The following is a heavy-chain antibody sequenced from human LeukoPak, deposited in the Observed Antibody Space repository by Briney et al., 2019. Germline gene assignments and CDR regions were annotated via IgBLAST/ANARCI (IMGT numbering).Heavy chain of an antibody. D-gene: IGHD2-21*02. CDR2: IKSRTEGGTT. J-gene: IGHJ5*01. V-gene: IGHV3-15*01. Sequence: PGGSLRLSCAASGFTFSDAWMSWVPQAPGKGLEWLGRIKSRTEGGTTQYAAPVKGRFTISRDDSKETVYLQMNSLTTEDTAVYYCTRVGTTWFHSWGQGTLVIVSS. CDR3: TRVGTTWFHS. CDR1: GFTFSDAW.